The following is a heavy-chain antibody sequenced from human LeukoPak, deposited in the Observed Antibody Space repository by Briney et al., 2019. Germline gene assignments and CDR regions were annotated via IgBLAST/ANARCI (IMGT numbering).Heavy chain of an antibody. CDR3: AKAPVTSCRGAYCYPFDY. CDR1: GFSLSSYA. V-gene: IGHV3-23*01. CDR2: ISSTDAGT. Sequence: GGSLRLSCAASGFSLSSYAMSWVRQAPGKWLEWVSAISSTDAGTYHADSVRGRFTISRDSSKNTLYLQMNSLRAEDAAVYYCAKAPVTSCRGAYCYPFDYWGQGTLVTVSS. J-gene: IGHJ4*02. D-gene: IGHD2-21*01.